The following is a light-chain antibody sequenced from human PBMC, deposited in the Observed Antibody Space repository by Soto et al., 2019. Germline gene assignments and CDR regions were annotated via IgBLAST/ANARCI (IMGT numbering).Light chain of an antibody. Sequence: EIVLTQSPGTLSLSPGERATLSCRASHNVSSGYLAWYQQKSGQAPRLLIYGTSSRAYGIPDRFSGSGSGTDFSLTISGLEHDDFAMYYCQQYYDSPRTFGQGSKVEIK. V-gene: IGKV3-20*01. CDR3: QQYYDSPRT. J-gene: IGKJ1*01. CDR2: GTS. CDR1: HNVSSGY.